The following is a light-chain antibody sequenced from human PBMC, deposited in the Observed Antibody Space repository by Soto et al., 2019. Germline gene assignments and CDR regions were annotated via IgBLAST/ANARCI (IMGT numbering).Light chain of an antibody. J-gene: IGKJ1*01. CDR3: QQYDNWPQT. CDR2: GAS. Sequence: EIVLTQSPATLSLSPGERFTLSCRASQSVRSNLAWYQQKPGQAPRLLIYGASTRATGIPARFSGTGSGTDFTLTVSSLQSEDFAVYYCQQYDNWPQTFGQGTKVDIK. CDR1: QSVRSN. V-gene: IGKV3-15*01.